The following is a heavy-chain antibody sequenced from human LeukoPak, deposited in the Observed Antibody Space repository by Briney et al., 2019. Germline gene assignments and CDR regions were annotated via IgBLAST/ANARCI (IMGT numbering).Heavy chain of an antibody. CDR1: GYSISSGYY. Sequence: SETLSLTCTVSGYSISSGYYWGWIRQPPGKGLEWIGSIYHSGSTYYNPSLKSRVTISVDTSKNQFSLKLSSVTAADTAVYYCARDLGIAARPDYWGQGTLVTVSS. CDR2: IYHSGST. CDR3: ARDLGIAARPDY. J-gene: IGHJ4*02. V-gene: IGHV4-38-2*02. D-gene: IGHD6-6*01.